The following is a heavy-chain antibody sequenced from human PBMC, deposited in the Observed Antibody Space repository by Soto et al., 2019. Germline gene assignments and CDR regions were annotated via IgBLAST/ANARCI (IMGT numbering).Heavy chain of an antibody. Sequence: PSETLSLTSTVSGGSISSYYWSWIRQPPGKGLEWIGYIYYSGSTNYNPSLKSRVTISVDTSKNQFSLKLSSVTAADTAVYYCASSVAVAGTLYGMDVWGQGTTVTVSS. V-gene: IGHV4-59*01. J-gene: IGHJ6*02. CDR1: GGSISSYY. CDR2: IYYSGST. CDR3: ASSVAVAGTLYGMDV. D-gene: IGHD6-19*01.